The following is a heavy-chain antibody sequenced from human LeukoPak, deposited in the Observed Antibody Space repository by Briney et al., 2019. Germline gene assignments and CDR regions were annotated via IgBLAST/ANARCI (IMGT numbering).Heavy chain of an antibody. CDR2: ISTSGNT. J-gene: IGHJ4*02. D-gene: IGHD1-7*01. V-gene: IGHV3-23*01. Sequence: GGSLRLSCAASGFTFSDYAMAWVRQAPGKGLEWVSSISTSGNTYYADSVKGRFTISGDNSKDTLYLQINSLTTEDTAVYYCARGLRGNYDYWGQGTLVTVSS. CDR1: GFTFSDYA. CDR3: ARGLRGNYDY.